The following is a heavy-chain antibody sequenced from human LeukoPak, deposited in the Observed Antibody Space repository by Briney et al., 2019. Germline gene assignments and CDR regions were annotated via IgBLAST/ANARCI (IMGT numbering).Heavy chain of an antibody. J-gene: IGHJ4*02. V-gene: IGHV4-4*07. CDR1: GVSISNYY. D-gene: IGHD5-12*01. Sequence: SETLSLTCSVSGVSISNYYWSWIRQPAEKGLERIGRIYSSGSANYNPSLMSRVTMSVDTSKNRFSLKLSSVTAADTAVYYCARGAAIMSDYFDYWGQGVLVTVSS. CDR2: IYSSGSA. CDR3: ARGAAIMSDYFDY.